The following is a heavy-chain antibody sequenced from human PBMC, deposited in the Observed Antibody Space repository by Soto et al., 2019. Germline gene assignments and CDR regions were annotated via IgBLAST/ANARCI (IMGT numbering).Heavy chain of an antibody. V-gene: IGHV4-30-4*01. Sequence: QVQLQELGPGLVKPSQTLSLTCTVSGGSISSGDYYWSWIRQPPGKGLEWIGYIYYSGSTYYNPSLKSRGTISVDTSKNQFSLKLSSVTAADTAVYYCARGGVVVHDAFDIWGQGTMVTVSS. J-gene: IGHJ3*02. CDR1: GGSISSGDYY. CDR3: ARGGVVVHDAFDI. CDR2: IYYSGST. D-gene: IGHD3-22*01.